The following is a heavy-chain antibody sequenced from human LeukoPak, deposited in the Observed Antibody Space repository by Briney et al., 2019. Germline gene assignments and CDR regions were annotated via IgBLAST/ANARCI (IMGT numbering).Heavy chain of an antibody. Sequence: SETLSLTRTLSYAFIGGYYGGWIRQPPGKGLEWMWSIHFSGSTNYNPTLRSRVTISVDTSKNQLSLKQRSETTADTAVYYCARDLGGIYFDYWGQGTLVTVSS. J-gene: IGHJ4*02. CDR2: IHFSGST. V-gene: IGHV4-59*01. D-gene: IGHD1-26*01. CDR3: ARDLGGIYFDY. CDR1: YAFIGGYY.